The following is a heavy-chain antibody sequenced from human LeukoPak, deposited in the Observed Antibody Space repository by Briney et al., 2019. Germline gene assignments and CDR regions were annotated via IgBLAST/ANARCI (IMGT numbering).Heavy chain of an antibody. D-gene: IGHD6-19*01. Sequence: SETLPLTCTVSGGSIINYYWSWIRQPPGKGLECIGYIYYNGSTNYNPSLKSQVTISVDTSKNQFSLKLNSVTAADTAVYYCARARRVPGTGKYYFDYWGQGTLVTVSS. CDR1: GGSIINYY. V-gene: IGHV4-59*01. J-gene: IGHJ4*02. CDR3: ARARRVPGTGKYYFDY. CDR2: IYYNGST.